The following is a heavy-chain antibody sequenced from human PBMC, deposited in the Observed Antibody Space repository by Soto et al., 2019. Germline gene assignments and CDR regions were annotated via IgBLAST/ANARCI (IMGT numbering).Heavy chain of an antibody. CDR2: ISYDGSNK. D-gene: IGHD3-22*01. CDR1: GFTFSSYA. Sequence: GGSLRLSCAASGFTFSSYAMHWVRQAPGKGLEWVAVISYDGSNKYYADSVKGRFTISRDNSKNTLYLQMNSLRAEDTAVYYCARESHSSITMIVVVIPNWFDPWGQGTLGT. CDR3: ARESHSSITMIVVVIPNWFDP. V-gene: IGHV3-30-3*01. J-gene: IGHJ5*02.